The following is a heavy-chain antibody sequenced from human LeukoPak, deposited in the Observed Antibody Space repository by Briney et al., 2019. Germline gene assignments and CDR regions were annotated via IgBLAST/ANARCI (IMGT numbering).Heavy chain of an antibody. Sequence: GGSLRLSCAASGFTFSSYGLSWVRQAPGKGLEWVAAIRASVSGTYYADSVQGRFIISRDNSKNTLYLQMNSLRAEDTAVYYCAKVDNWNLPNGVDYWGQGTLVTVSS. CDR3: AKVDNWNLPNGVDY. CDR1: GFTFSSYG. V-gene: IGHV3-23*01. CDR2: IRASVSGT. D-gene: IGHD1-7*01. J-gene: IGHJ4*02.